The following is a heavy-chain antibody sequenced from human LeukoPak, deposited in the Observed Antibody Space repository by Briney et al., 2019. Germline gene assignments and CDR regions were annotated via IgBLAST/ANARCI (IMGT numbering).Heavy chain of an antibody. Sequence: ASVKVSCKASGYTFTGYYMHWVRQAPGQGLEWMGWINPNSGGTNYAQKFQGRVTMTRDTSISTACMELSRLRSDDTAVYYCAREGPQGYCSGGSCYGDAFDIWGQGTMVTVSS. V-gene: IGHV1-2*02. CDR2: INPNSGGT. CDR3: AREGPQGYCSGGSCYGDAFDI. J-gene: IGHJ3*02. D-gene: IGHD2-15*01. CDR1: GYTFTGYY.